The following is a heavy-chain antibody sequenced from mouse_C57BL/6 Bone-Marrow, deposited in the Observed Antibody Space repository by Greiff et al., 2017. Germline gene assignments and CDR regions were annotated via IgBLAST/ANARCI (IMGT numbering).Heavy chain of an antibody. CDR3: AGTTVVGNYWYFDV. D-gene: IGHD1-1*01. V-gene: IGHV1-18*01. J-gene: IGHJ1*03. CDR2: INPNNGGT. CDR1: GYTFTDYN. Sequence: EVQLQESGPELVKPGASVKIPCKASGYTFTDYNMDWVKQSHGKSLEWIGDINPNNGGTIYNQKFKGKATLTVDKSSSTAYMELRSLTSEDTAVYYCAGTTVVGNYWYFDVWGTGTTGTVSS.